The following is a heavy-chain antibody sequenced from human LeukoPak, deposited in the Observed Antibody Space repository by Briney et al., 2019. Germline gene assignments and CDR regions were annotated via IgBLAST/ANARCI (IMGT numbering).Heavy chain of an antibody. V-gene: IGHV1-18*01. J-gene: IGHJ4*02. Sequence: GASVKVSCKASGYTFTSYGISWVRQAPGQGLEWMGWISAYNGNTNYAQKLQGRVTMTTDTSTSTAYMELSSLRSEDTAVYYCARGRGSSSWYLDFDYWGQGTLVTVSS. D-gene: IGHD6-13*01. CDR3: ARGRGSSSWYLDFDY. CDR2: ISAYNGNT. CDR1: GYTFTSYG.